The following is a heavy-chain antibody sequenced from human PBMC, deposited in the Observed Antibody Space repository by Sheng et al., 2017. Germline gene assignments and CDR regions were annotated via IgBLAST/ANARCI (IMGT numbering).Heavy chain of an antibody. D-gene: IGHD3-10*01. CDR1: GFTFSSYG. CDR2: ISYDGSNK. CDR3: AKDWGRFGELLGY. V-gene: IGHV3-30*18. Sequence: QVQLVESGGGVVQPGRSLRLSCAASGFTFSSYGMHWVRQAPGKGLEWVAVISYDGSNKYYADSVKGRFTISRDNSKNTLYLQMNSLRAEDTAVYYCAKDWGRFGELLGYWGQGTLVTVSS. J-gene: IGHJ4*02.